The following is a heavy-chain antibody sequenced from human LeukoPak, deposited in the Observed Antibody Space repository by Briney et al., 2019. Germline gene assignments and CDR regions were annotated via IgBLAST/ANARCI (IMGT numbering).Heavy chain of an antibody. CDR1: GYSISSGYY. D-gene: IGHD3-3*01. CDR3: ARRIFGVVIIPGGGPFDY. J-gene: IGHJ4*02. V-gene: IGHV4-38-2*02. Sequence: PSETLSLTCIVAGYSISSGYYWGWIRQPPGKGLEWIGNIHHSGSTNYNPSLKSRVTISVDTSKNQFSLKLSSVTAADTAVYYCARRIFGVVIIPGGGPFDYWGQGTLVTVSS. CDR2: IHHSGST.